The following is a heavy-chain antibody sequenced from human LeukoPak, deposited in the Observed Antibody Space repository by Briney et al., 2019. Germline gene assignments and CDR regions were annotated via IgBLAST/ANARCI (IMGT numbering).Heavy chain of an antibody. V-gene: IGHV4-39*01. CDR1: GGSISSGSYY. CDR2: IYYSGST. D-gene: IGHD3-22*01. Sequence: SETVSLTCTVSGGSISSGSYYWGWIRQPPGKGLEWIGSIYYSGSTYYNPSLKSRVTISVDTSKNQFSLKLSSVTAADTAVYYCARRVISYYYDSSGYPAEYFDYWGQGTLVTVSS. CDR3: ARRVISYYYDSSGYPAEYFDY. J-gene: IGHJ4*02.